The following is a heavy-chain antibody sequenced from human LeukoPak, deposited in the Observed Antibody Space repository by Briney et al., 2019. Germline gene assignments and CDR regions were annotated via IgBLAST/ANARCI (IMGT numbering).Heavy chain of an antibody. V-gene: IGHV1-18*01. J-gene: IGHJ4*02. CDR2: VSAYNGNT. Sequence: GASVKVSCKASGYTFTSYGISWVRQAPGQGLEWMGWVSAYNGNTNYAQKLQGRVTMTTDTSTSTAYMELRSLRSDDTAVYYCARDPSSGWFQPLYYFDYWGQGTLVTVSS. D-gene: IGHD6-19*01. CDR3: ARDPSSGWFQPLYYFDY. CDR1: GYTFTSYG.